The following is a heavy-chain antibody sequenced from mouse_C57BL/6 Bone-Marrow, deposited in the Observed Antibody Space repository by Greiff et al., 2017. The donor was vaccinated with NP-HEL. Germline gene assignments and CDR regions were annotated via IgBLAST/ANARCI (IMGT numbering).Heavy chain of an antibody. J-gene: IGHJ1*03. V-gene: IGHV1-81*01. D-gene: IGHD3-2*02. Sequence: QVQLQQSGAELARPGASVKLSCKASGYTFTSSGISWVKQRTGQGLEWIGEIYPRSGNTYYNEKFKGKATLTADKSSSTAYMELRSLTSEDSAVYFCARGGRLSYWYFDVWGTGTTVTVSS. CDR1: GYTFTSSG. CDR2: IYPRSGNT. CDR3: ARGGRLSYWYFDV.